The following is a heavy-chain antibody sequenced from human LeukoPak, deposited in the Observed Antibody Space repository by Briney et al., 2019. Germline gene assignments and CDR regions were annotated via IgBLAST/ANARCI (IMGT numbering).Heavy chain of an antibody. V-gene: IGHV6-1*01. J-gene: IGHJ4*02. CDR2: TFYSSKWYN. D-gene: IGHD3-22*01. Sequence: SQTLSLTYAISGDSVSSDSSAWNWFRQSPSRGLEWLGRTFYSSKWYNDYAVSVKSRITINPDTSKNQFSLQLNSVIPEDTAVYYCARRRYYGYTGYFDYWGQGTPVTVSS. CDR1: GDSVSSDSSA. CDR3: ARRRYYGYTGYFDY.